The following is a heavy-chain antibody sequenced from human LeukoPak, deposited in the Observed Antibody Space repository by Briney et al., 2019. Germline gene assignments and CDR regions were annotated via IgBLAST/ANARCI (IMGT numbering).Heavy chain of an antibody. Sequence: SQTLSLTCALSGDSVSSNSAAWNWIRQSPSRGLEWLGRTYYRSKWYNDYAVSVKSRITINPDTSKNQFSLQLNSVTPEDTAVYYCARGYNYNWNEWGFDPWGQGTLVTVSS. CDR3: ARGYNYNWNEWGFDP. J-gene: IGHJ5*02. V-gene: IGHV6-1*01. CDR1: GDSVSSNSAA. D-gene: IGHD1-1*01. CDR2: TYYRSKWYN.